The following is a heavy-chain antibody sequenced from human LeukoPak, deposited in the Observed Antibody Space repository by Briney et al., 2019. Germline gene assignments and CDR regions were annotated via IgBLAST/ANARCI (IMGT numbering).Heavy chain of an antibody. J-gene: IGHJ4*02. CDR3: ARDDYYGSGAHDY. D-gene: IGHD3-10*01. V-gene: IGHV4-59*01. CDR2: IYYSGST. Sequence: SETLSLTCTVSGGSISSYYWSWIRQPPGKGLELIGYIYYSGSTNYNPSLKSRVTISEDTSKNQFSLKLSSVTAADTAVYYCARDDYYGSGAHDYWGQGTLVTVSS. CDR1: GGSISSYY.